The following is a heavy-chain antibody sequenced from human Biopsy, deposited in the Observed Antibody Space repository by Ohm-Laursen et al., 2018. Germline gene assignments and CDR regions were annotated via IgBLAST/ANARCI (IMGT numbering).Heavy chain of an antibody. CDR1: GFSFSDNY. J-gene: IGHJ5*02. D-gene: IGHD3-10*01. CDR2: IRDKANSYTT. Sequence: SLRLSCAASGFSFSDNYMDWVRQAPGKGLEWVGRIRDKANSYTTDYAASVKGRFTISRDDSKNSLYLQMNSLKTEDTAVYFCARGYSRRVSIFEASIYWFDTWGQGTLVTVSS. CDR3: ARGYSRRVSIFEASIYWFDT. V-gene: IGHV3-72*01.